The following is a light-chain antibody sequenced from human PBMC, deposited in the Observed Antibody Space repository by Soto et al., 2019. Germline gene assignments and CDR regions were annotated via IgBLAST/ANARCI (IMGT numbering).Light chain of an antibody. CDR2: EVS. V-gene: IGLV2-8*01. J-gene: IGLJ1*01. Sequence: QSVLTQPPSASGSPGQSVTISCTGTSXDVGDYNYVSWYQQHPGKAPRLMIYEVSKRPSGVPGRFSGSKSGNTASLTVSGLQAEDEADYYCSSYAGSSTLYVFGTGTKATVL. CDR3: SSYAGSSTLYV. CDR1: SXDVGDYNY.